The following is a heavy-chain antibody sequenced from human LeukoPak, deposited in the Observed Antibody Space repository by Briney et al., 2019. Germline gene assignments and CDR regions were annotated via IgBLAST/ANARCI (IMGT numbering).Heavy chain of an antibody. CDR1: GGSFSGYY. Sequence: SETLSLTCAVYGGSFSGYYWSWIRQPPGKGLEWIGEINHSGSTNYNPSLKSRVTISVDTSKNQFSLQLHSVTPEDTSVYYCARGAVGQHGSKGDAFDIWGQGTMVTVSS. D-gene: IGHD1-1*01. J-gene: IGHJ3*02. CDR2: INHSGST. V-gene: IGHV4-34*01. CDR3: ARGAVGQHGSKGDAFDI.